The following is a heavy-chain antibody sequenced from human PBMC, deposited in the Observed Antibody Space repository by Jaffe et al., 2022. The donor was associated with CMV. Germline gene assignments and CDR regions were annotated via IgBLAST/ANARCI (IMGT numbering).Heavy chain of an antibody. J-gene: IGHJ4*02. CDR1: GDTFTDHW. CDR2: INPSLGST. Sequence: QVQVEQSGAEVEKPGASVKLSCKAFGDTFTDHWIHWVRQAPAQGLEWVGMINPSLGSTTFSQRVPGRVALTRDPSTSTVYLHLYSLRSEDTAMYYCVYSKNSDNSGAPDYWGPGTLVTVSS. V-gene: IGHV1-46*01. D-gene: IGHD2-15*01. CDR3: VYSKNSDNSGAPDY.